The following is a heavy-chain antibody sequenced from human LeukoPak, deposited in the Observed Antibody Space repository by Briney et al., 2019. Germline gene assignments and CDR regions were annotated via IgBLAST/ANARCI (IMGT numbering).Heavy chain of an antibody. D-gene: IGHD2-8*01. CDR1: GFTFSNAR. CDR2: TKSKNDGGTP. V-gene: IGHV3-15*01. CDR3: TTDGVAISHTFDY. J-gene: IGHJ4*02. Sequence: RSLRLSYPSSGFTFSNARMASVRLANGKVLKWFGSTKSKNDGGTPDTAGPVQGSFTISRDDSKTRLYLLRNSLKTQDTAVYYCTTDGVAISHTFDYWGQRTLVTVSS.